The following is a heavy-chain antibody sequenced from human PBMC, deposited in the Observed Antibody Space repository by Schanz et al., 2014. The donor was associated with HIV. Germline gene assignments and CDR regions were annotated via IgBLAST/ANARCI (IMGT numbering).Heavy chain of an antibody. V-gene: IGHV3-23*04. J-gene: IGHJ4*02. Sequence: VQLVESGGGVVQPGRSLRLSCAASGFTFSNFAMSWVRQTPDKGLEWVSSISGNGDSAYYADSVRGRFTISRDNSLHMLYLEMKSLRAEDTAVYYCAKPEYDSRGNSQSHFDYWGQGTLVTVSS. CDR2: ISGNGDSA. D-gene: IGHD3-22*01. CDR3: AKPEYDSRGNSQSHFDY. CDR1: GFTFSNFA.